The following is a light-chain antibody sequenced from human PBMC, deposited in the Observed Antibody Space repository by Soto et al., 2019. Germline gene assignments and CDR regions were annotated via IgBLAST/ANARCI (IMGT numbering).Light chain of an antibody. V-gene: IGLV1-47*01. J-gene: IGLJ3*02. Sequence: QSVLTQPPSVSGTTGQRVTISCSGSSSNVGINFVYWYQQFPGTAPKLLIYRTDQRPSGVPDRFSASKPGTSASLAISGLRSDDEADYYCAAWDNSLRWMFGGGTKLTVL. CDR2: RTD. CDR3: AAWDNSLRWM. CDR1: SSNVGINF.